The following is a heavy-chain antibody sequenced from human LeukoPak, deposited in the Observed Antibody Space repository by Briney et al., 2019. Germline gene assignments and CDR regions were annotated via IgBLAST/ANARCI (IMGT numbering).Heavy chain of an antibody. CDR3: AKDVRPKYSSSWWPHYFDY. J-gene: IGHJ4*02. CDR1: GFTFSSYA. Sequence: GGSLRLSSAASGFTFSSYAMSWVRQAPGKGLEWVSAISGSGGSTYYADSVKGRFTISRDNSKNTLYLQMNSLRAEDTAVYYCAKDVRPKYSSSWWPHYFDYWGQGTLVTVSS. D-gene: IGHD6-13*01. V-gene: IGHV3-23*01. CDR2: ISGSGGST.